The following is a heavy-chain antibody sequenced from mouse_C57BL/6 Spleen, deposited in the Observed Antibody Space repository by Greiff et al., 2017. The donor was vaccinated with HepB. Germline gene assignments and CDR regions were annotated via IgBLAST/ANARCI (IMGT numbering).Heavy chain of an antibody. CDR1: GYTFTSYW. D-gene: IGHD3-2*02. Sequence: QVQLQQPGAELVKPGASVKLSCKASGYTFTSYWLQWVKQRPGQGLAWIGEIDPSDSYTNYNQKFKGKATLTVDTSSSTAYMQLSSLTSEDSAVYYGARSSSGYYFDYWGQGTTLTVSS. J-gene: IGHJ2*01. CDR3: ARSSSGYYFDY. CDR2: IDPSDSYT. V-gene: IGHV1-50*01.